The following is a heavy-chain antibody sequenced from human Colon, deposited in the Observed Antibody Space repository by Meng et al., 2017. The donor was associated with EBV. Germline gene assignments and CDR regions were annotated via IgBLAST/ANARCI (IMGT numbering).Heavy chain of an antibody. CDR2: INSNWNT. V-gene: IGHV4-39*07. J-gene: IGHJ4*02. Sequence: QLQLQESGPGPVKPSGTLSLTCIVSGDSVSDTNHFWGWVRQAPGKGLEWVGSINSNWNTYSNPSLTSRVTMSLDTSKNQFSLKLSSVTAADTAVYYCVRVRGDFDYWGQGTLVTVSS. D-gene: IGHD3-16*01. CDR3: VRVRGDFDY. CDR1: GDSVSDTNHF.